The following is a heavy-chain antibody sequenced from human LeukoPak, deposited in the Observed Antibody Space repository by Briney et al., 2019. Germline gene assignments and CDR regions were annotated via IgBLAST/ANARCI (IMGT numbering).Heavy chain of an antibody. J-gene: IGHJ4*02. CDR1: GFSFSSYA. Sequence: GGSLRLSCAASGFSFSSYAMTWVRQAPGKGLEWVSTISGAGDTTYYIESVKGRVTIFRDNSKSTLYLQMNSTGPDDEAIHYGANESPHFDYWGQGTLVTVSS. CDR3: ANESPHFDY. CDR2: ISGAGDTT. V-gene: IGHV3-23*01.